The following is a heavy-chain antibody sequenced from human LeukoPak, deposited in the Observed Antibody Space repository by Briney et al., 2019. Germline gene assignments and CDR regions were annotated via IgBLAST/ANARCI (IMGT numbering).Heavy chain of an antibody. CDR1: GFTFSSFA. J-gene: IGHJ4*02. Sequence: GGSLRLSCAASGFTFSSFAMSWVRQAPGKGLDWVSTITDSGANTYYADSVKGRFTISRDNSGTTLFLQMNSLRVEDAALYYCAKAPPIIPLIGFGYYFDSWGLGTLVTVSS. V-gene: IGHV3-23*01. D-gene: IGHD2-21*01. CDR2: ITDSGANT. CDR3: AKAPPIIPLIGFGYYFDS.